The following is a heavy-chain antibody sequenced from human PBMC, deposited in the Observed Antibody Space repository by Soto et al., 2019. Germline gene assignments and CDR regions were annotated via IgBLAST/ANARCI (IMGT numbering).Heavy chain of an antibody. CDR3: AKMRGMEVWDYSLDY. V-gene: IGHV3-23*01. Sequence: EVQLLESGGDLVQPGGSLRLSCAASGFTFSSFAMSWVRQAPGKGLEWVSRVFGHGGGPDYADSVKGRFTISRDNSKNTLFLQMSSLRVADTAIYYCAKMRGMEVWDYSLDYWGQGTLVTVSS. J-gene: IGHJ4*02. CDR2: VFGHGGGP. D-gene: IGHD2-21*01. CDR1: GFTFSSFA.